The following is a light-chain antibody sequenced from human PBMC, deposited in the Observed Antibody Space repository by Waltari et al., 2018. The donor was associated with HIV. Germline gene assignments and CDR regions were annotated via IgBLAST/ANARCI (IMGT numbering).Light chain of an antibody. J-gene: IGKJ2*01. CDR3: QQSYSTPHT. V-gene: IGKV1-39*01. CDR2: AAS. Sequence: DIQMTQSPSSLSASVGARVTITFRASQSISSYLNWYQQKPGKAPKLLIYAASSLRSGVPSRFSGSGSGTDFTLTISSLQPEDFATYYCQQSYSTPHTFGQGTKLEIK. CDR1: QSISSY.